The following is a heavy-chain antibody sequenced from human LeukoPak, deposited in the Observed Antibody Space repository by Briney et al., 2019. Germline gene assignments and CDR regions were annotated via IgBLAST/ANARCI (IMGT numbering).Heavy chain of an antibody. D-gene: IGHD3-22*01. J-gene: IGHJ3*02. V-gene: IGHV4-61*02. CDR1: GGSISSGSYY. Sequence: PSETLSLTCTVSGGSISSGSYYWSWIRQPAGKGLEWIGRIYTSGSTNYNPSLKSRVTISADTSKNQFSLKLSSVTAADTAVYYCARLETLYYYDTADAFDIWGQGTMVTVSS. CDR3: ARLETLYYYDTADAFDI. CDR2: IYTSGST.